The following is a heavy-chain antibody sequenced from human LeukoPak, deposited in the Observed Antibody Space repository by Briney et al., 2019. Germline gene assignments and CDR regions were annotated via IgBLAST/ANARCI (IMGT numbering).Heavy chain of an antibody. D-gene: IGHD1-26*01. CDR1: GGSISSSSYY. J-gene: IGHJ4*02. CDR2: IYYSGST. Sequence: PSETLSLTCTVSGGSISSSSYYWGWIRQPPGKGLEWIGSIYYSGSTYYNPSLKSRVTISVDTSKNQFSLKLSSVTAADTAVYYCARQGALESTLWGQGTLVTVSS. V-gene: IGHV4-39*01. CDR3: ARQGALESTL.